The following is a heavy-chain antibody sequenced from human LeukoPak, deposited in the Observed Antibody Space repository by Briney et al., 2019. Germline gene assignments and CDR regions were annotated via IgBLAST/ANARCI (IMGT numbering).Heavy chain of an antibody. CDR2: IYYSGST. CDR1: GGSISSYY. J-gene: IGHJ5*02. CDR3: ARGTVENWFDP. D-gene: IGHD3-10*01. V-gene: IGHV4-59*12. Sequence: SETLFLTCTVSGGSISSYYWSRIRQPPGKGLEWIGYIYYSGSTNYNPSLKSRVTISVDTSKNQFSLKLSSVTAADTAVYYCARGTVENWFDPWGQGTLVTVSS.